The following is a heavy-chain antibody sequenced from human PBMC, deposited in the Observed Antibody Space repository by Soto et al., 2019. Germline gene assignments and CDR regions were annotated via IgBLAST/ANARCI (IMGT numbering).Heavy chain of an antibody. D-gene: IGHD6-6*01. CDR2: IYYSGST. CDR1: GGSITNYY. J-gene: IGHJ4*02. Sequence: SETLSLTCTVSGGSITNYYWIWIRQPPGKGLEWIGYIYYSGSTNYNPSLKSRVTISVDTSKNQFSLKLSSVTAADTAVYYCARGDYSSSSGFYFDYWGQGTVVTVSS. CDR3: ARGDYSSSSGFYFDY. V-gene: IGHV4-59*01.